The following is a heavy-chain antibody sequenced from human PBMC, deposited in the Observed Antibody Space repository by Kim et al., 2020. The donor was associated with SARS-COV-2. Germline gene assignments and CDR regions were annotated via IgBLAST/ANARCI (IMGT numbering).Heavy chain of an antibody. D-gene: IGHD6-13*01. CDR3: ARGDSSPEYFHH. CDR2: IYYSGST. V-gene: IGHV4-59*13. J-gene: IGHJ1*01. CDR1: GGSISSYY. Sequence: SETLSLTCTVSGGSISSYYWSWIRQPPGKGLEWIGYIYYSGSTNYNPSLKSRVTISVDTSKNQYSLKLSSVTAAATAVYYCARGDSSPEYFHHWGQGTLVTVSS.